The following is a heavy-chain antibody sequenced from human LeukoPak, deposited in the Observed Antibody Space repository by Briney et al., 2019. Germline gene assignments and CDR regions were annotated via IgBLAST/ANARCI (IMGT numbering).Heavy chain of an antibody. J-gene: IGHJ4*02. CDR3: ATPLTGYSYYY. D-gene: IGHD5-18*01. CDR2: IYSGGST. Sequence: PGGSLRLSCAASGFTVSSNYMSWVRQAPGKGLEWDSVIYSGGSTYYADSVKGRFTISRDNSKNTLYLQMNSLRAEDTAVYYCATPLTGYSYYYWGQGTLVTVSS. V-gene: IGHV3-53*01. CDR1: GFTVSSNY.